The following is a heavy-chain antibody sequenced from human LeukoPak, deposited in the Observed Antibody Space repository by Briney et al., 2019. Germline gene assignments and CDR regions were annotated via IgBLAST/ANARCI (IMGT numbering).Heavy chain of an antibody. CDR3: AREYWGYSYGYIGY. D-gene: IGHD5-18*01. J-gene: IGHJ4*02. CDR2: ISYDGSNK. Sequence: GRSLRLSCAASGFTFSSYAMHWVRQAPGKGLEWVAVISYDGSNKYYADSVKGRFTISRDNSKNTLYLQMNSLRAEDTAVYHCAREYWGYSYGYIGYWGQGTLVTVSS. V-gene: IGHV3-30*04. CDR1: GFTFSSYA.